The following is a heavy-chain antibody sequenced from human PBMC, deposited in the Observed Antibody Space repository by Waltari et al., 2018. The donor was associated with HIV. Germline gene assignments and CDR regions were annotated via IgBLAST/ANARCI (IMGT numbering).Heavy chain of an antibody. CDR2: ISGSGGST. J-gene: IGHJ6*02. CDR1: GFTFSSYA. Sequence: EVQLLESGGGLVQPGWSLRLSCAASGFTFSSYAMSWVRPAPGKGLEWVSAISGSGGSTYYADSVKGRFTISRDNSKNTLYLQMNSLRAEDTAVYYCAKGARPGYCSSTSCQGGYYYGMDVWGQGTTVTISS. CDR3: AKGARPGYCSSTSCQGGYYYGMDV. V-gene: IGHV3-23*01. D-gene: IGHD2-2*03.